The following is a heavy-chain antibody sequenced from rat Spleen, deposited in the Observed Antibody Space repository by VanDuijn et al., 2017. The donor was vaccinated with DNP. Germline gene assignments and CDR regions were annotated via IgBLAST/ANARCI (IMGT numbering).Heavy chain of an antibody. D-gene: IGHD4-2*01. CDR2: ITNGGGNT. V-gene: IGHV5-31*01. J-gene: IGHJ3*01. Sequence: EVQLVESGGGFVQPGGSLKLSCVASGFTFSNYWMTWIRQVPGKGLEWVASITNGGGNTYYPDSVKGRFTISRDNAKNILYLQMNSLMSEDTATYYCARWSMAFAYWGQGTLVTVSS. CDR1: GFTFSNYW. CDR3: ARWSMAFAY.